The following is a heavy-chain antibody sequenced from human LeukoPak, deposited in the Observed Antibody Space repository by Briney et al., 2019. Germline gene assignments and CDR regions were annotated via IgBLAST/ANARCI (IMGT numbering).Heavy chain of an antibody. D-gene: IGHD2-2*02. V-gene: IGHV4-59*08. CDR3: ARLHGYCSSTSCYTRYYYGMDV. CDR1: GGSISSYY. CDR2: IYYSGST. J-gene: IGHJ6*02. Sequence: SETLSLTCTVSGGSISSYYWSWIRQPPGKGLEWIGYIYYSGSTNYNPSLKSRVTISVDTSKNQFSLKLSSVTAADTAVYYCARLHGYCSSTSCYTRYYYGMDVWGQGTTVTVSS.